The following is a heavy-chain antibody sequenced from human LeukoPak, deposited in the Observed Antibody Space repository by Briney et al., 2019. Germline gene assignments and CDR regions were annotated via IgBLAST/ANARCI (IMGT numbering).Heavy chain of an antibody. CDR3: ARHDYSGRDDY. CDR2: VNPNSGGT. Sequence: GASVKVSCKASGYTFTGYYMHWVRQAPGQGLEWMGRVNPNSGGTNYAQKLQGRVTMTTDTSTSTAYMELRSLRSDDTAVYYCARHDYSGRDDYWGQGTLVTVSS. D-gene: IGHD3-16*01. J-gene: IGHJ4*02. V-gene: IGHV1-2*06. CDR1: GYTFTGYY.